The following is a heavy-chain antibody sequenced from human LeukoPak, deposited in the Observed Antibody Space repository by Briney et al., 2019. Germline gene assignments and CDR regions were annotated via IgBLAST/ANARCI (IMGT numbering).Heavy chain of an antibody. CDR2: INSDGSST. D-gene: IGHD5-12*01. Sequence: GRSLRLSCAASGFTFSSYWMHWVRQAPGKGLVWVSRINSDGSSTSYADSVKGRFTISRDNAKNSLYLQMNSLRAEDTAVYYCARDDGEGYGDYWGQGTLVTVSS. CDR3: ARDDGEGYGDY. V-gene: IGHV3-74*01. J-gene: IGHJ4*02. CDR1: GFTFSSYW.